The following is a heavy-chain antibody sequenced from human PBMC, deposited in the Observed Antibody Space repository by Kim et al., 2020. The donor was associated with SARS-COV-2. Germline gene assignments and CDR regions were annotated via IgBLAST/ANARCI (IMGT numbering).Heavy chain of an antibody. J-gene: IGHJ5*02. V-gene: IGHV1-46*01. Sequence: SYAQKFQGRVTMCRDTSTSTVYMELSSLRSEDTAVYYCARDGSYFNWFDPWGQGTLVTVSS. D-gene: IGHD1-26*01. CDR3: ARDGSYFNWFDP.